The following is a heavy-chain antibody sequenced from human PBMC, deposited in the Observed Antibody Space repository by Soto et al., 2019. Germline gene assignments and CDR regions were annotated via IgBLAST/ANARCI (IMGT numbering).Heavy chain of an antibody. CDR1: GFTFSNYR. V-gene: IGHV3-21*06. CDR2: ISGSGKDT. J-gene: IGHJ6*02. Sequence: PGGSLRLSCATSGFTFSNYRMNWVREAPGKGLEWVASISGSGKDTFYRDSVKGRFTISRDNAESSLVLQMNSLTVDDTAVYHCXRVHLVRTSSYYCGMDVWGPGTTVTVSS. CDR3: XRVHLVRTSSYYCGMDV. D-gene: IGHD1-1*01.